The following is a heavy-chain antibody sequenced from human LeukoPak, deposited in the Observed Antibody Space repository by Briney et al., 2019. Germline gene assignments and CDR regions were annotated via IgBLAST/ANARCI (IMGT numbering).Heavy chain of an antibody. CDR2: ISWNSGSI. CDR1: GFIFDDYA. Sequence: GGSLRLSCAASGFIFDDYAMHWVRQAPGKGLECVSGISWNSGSIGYADSVKGRFTISRDNAKNSLYLQMNSLRAEDTALYYCAKDSSSWYFFDYWGQGTLVTVSS. V-gene: IGHV3-9*01. J-gene: IGHJ4*02. D-gene: IGHD6-13*01. CDR3: AKDSSSWYFFDY.